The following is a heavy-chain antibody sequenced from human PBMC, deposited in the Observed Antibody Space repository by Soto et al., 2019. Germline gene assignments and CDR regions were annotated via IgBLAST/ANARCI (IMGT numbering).Heavy chain of an antibody. CDR3: ANGITGTTPWSGYYYYMDV. CDR1: GFTFSSYA. V-gene: IGHV3-23*01. CDR2: ISGSGGST. Sequence: EVQLLESGGGLVQPGGSLRLSCAASGFTFSSYAMSWVRQAPGKGLEWVSAISGSGGSTYYADSVKGRFTISRDNSKNTLYLQMNSLRAEDTAVYYCANGITGTTPWSGYYYYMDVWGKGTTVTVSS. D-gene: IGHD1-7*01. J-gene: IGHJ6*03.